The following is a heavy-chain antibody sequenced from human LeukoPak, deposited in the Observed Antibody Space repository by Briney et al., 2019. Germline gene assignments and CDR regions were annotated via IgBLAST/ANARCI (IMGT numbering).Heavy chain of an antibody. CDR2: VTQRGST. V-gene: IGHV4-34*01. Sequence: SETLSLTCAVYGGSFSYYYWTWVRQSPGKGLEWIGEVTQRGSTNHNPSLEGRVAISIDTSKNQFSLRLTSVTAADTAVYYCARGDRGYSGYDYTVTRYFDYWGQGTLVTVSS. D-gene: IGHD5-12*01. CDR1: GGSFSYYY. CDR3: ARGDRGYSGYDYTVTRYFDY. J-gene: IGHJ4*02.